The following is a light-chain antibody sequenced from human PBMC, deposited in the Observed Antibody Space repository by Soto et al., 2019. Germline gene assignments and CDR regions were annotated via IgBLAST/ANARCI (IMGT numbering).Light chain of an antibody. J-gene: IGKJ5*01. V-gene: IGKV3-11*01. CDR3: QQRSNWPPNT. Sequence: EIVLTQSPGTLSLSPGERATLSCRASQSVSNNYLAWYQQKPGQAPRLLIYDASNRATGIPARFSGSGSGTDFTLTISSLEPEDFAVYYCQQRSNWPPNTFGQGTRLEIK. CDR2: DAS. CDR1: QSVSNNY.